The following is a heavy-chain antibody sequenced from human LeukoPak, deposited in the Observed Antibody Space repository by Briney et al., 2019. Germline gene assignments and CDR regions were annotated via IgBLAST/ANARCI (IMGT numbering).Heavy chain of an antibody. J-gene: IGHJ5*02. V-gene: IGHV3-30*04. CDR1: GFTFSTYA. CDR3: AKGYDYGGNVS. CDR2: IPYDGSNK. Sequence: GGSLRLSCAASGFTFSTYAMHWVRQAPGKGLEWVAVIPYDGSNKYYADSVKGRFTTSRDNSKNTLYLQMNSLRAEDTAVYYCAKGYDYGGNVSWGQGTLVTVSS. D-gene: IGHD4-23*01.